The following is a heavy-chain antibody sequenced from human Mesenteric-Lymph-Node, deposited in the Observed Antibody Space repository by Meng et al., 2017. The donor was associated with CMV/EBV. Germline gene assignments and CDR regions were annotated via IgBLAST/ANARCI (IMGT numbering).Heavy chain of an antibody. CDR2: ISAYNGNT. D-gene: IGHD1/OR15-1a*01. Sequence: CKASGYTFTRYGISWVRQAPGQGLEWMGWISAYNGNTNYAQKLQGRVTMTTDTSTSTAYMELRSLRSDDTAVYYCAQQPVTLKWFDPWGQGTLVTVSS. V-gene: IGHV1-18*01. J-gene: IGHJ5*02. CDR1: GYTFTRYG. CDR3: AQQPVTLKWFDP.